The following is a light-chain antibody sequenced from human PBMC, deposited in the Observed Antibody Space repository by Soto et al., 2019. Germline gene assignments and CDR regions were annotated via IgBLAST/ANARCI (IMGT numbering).Light chain of an antibody. J-gene: IGKJ1*01. V-gene: IGKV3-15*01. CDR1: RSISSK. CDR3: QQYNNWLSWT. Sequence: EVVMTQSPAVLSVSPGETATLSCRASRSISSKLAWYQQKPGQAPRLLIYGAVTRATGIPARFSGSGSTTDFTLTISSLHSEDCAVYYCQQYNNWLSWTFGQGTKVEIK. CDR2: GAV.